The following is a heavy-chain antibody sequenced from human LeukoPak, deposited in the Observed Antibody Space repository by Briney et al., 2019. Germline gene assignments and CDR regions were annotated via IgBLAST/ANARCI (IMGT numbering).Heavy chain of an antibody. CDR3: AREVTSYTHLDS. CDR2: ISSSSSYI. D-gene: IGHD3-16*01. Sequence: PGGSLRLSCAASGFTFKTYTMHWVRQAPGMGLEWVSSISSSSSYIYYADSVRGRFTISRDNAKDSLYLQMNSLEAEDTAVYYCAREVTSYTHLDSWGQGTLVTVSS. V-gene: IGHV3-21*01. CDR1: GFTFKTYT. J-gene: IGHJ4*02.